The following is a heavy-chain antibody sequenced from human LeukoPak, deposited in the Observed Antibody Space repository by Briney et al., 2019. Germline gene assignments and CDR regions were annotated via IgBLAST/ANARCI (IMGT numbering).Heavy chain of an antibody. Sequence: GSLRLSCAASGFTFSNYAMTWVRQAPGKGLEWVSTISVSGADTFYADSVKGRFTISRDNSKNTLFLQMNSLTVDDTAVYFCASDYWGQGALVTVSS. CDR2: ISVSGADT. CDR3: ASDY. CDR1: GFTFSNYA. V-gene: IGHV3-23*01. J-gene: IGHJ4*02.